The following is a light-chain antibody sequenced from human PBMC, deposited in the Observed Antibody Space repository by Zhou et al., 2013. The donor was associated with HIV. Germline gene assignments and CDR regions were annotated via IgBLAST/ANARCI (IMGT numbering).Light chain of an antibody. V-gene: IGLV2-14*03. CDR2: DVS. CDR3: SSYTSSSTYV. Sequence: QSALTQPASVSGSPGQSITISCTGTSGNIGTYNFVSWYQQHPGEAPKLLMYDVSSRPSGVSNRFSGSKSANTASLTISGLQPEDEADYYCSSYTSSSTYVFGTGTKVTVL. J-gene: IGLJ1*01. CDR1: SGNIGTYNF.